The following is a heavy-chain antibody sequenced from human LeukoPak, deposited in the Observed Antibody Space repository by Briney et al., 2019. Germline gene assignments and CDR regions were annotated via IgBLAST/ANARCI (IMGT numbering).Heavy chain of an antibody. CDR3: ARARWYSSGPPLGY. CDR2: ISHSGTT. V-gene: IGHV4-34*01. J-gene: IGHJ4*02. CDR1: GGSFSGYN. D-gene: IGHD6-19*01. Sequence: SETLSLTCAVYGGSFSGYNWNWIRQPPGKGLEWIGEISHSGTTNYEPALKSRVTMSVDTSKNQFSLKLSSVTAADTAVYYCARARWYSSGPPLGYWGQGTLVTVSS.